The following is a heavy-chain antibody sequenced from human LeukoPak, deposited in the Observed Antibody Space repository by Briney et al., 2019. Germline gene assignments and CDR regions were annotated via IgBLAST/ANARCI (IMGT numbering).Heavy chain of an antibody. V-gene: IGHV1-69*04. D-gene: IGHD1-26*01. J-gene: IGHJ6*02. CDR2: IIPILGIA. CDR3: ARGVGASRTYYYYGMDV. CDR1: GGTFSSYA. Sequence: SVKVSCKASGGTFSSYAISWVRQAPGQGLEWMGRIIPILGIANYAQKFQGRVTITADKSTSTAYMELSSLRSEDTAVYYCARGVGASRTYYYYGMDVWGQGTTVTVSS.